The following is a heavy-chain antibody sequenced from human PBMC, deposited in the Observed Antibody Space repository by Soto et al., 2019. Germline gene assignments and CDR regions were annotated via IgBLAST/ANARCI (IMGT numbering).Heavy chain of an antibody. CDR1: GGSISSYY. CDR2: ISYSGST. D-gene: IGHD1-7*01. Sequence: QVQLQESGPGLVKPSETLSLTCTVSGGSISSYYWSWIRQPPGKGLEWIGYISYSGSTNYNPSLSRRVPISVATSKNQFSLRLSSVTAADTAVYYCAREGLITGTTYYYSAMDVWGQGTTVTVSS. V-gene: IGHV4-59*01. CDR3: AREGLITGTTYYYSAMDV. J-gene: IGHJ6*02.